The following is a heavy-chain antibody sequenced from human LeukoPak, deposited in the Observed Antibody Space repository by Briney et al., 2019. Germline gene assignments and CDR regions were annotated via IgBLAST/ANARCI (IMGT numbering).Heavy chain of an antibody. CDR1: GFTFSRYA. CDR2: ISYDGGNK. D-gene: IGHD3-22*01. Sequence: PGRSLRLSCAASGFTFSRYALHWVRQAPGKGPEWAAVISYDGGNKYYADSVRGRFTISRDNSKNTLYLQMNSLRAEDTAVYYCARDRDSSGYYRYYFDYWGQGTLVTVSS. V-gene: IGHV3-30-3*01. J-gene: IGHJ4*02. CDR3: ARDRDSSGYYRYYFDY.